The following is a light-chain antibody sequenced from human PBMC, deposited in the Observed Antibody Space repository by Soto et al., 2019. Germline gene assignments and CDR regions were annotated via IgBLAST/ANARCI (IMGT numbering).Light chain of an antibody. CDR2: AAS. V-gene: IGKV1-39*01. J-gene: IGKJ2*01. CDR3: QQNHKTPYT. Sequence: DIQMTQSPSSLSASVGDRVTITCRASQSTNTDLNWYQRKPGKAPDLLIYAASILQSGVPSRFSGSGSGTYFTLTVSSLRPEDFATYYCQQNHKTPYTFGQGTKLEIK. CDR1: QSTNTD.